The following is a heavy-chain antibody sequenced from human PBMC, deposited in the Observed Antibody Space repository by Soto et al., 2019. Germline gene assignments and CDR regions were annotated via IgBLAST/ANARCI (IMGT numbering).Heavy chain of an antibody. D-gene: IGHD6-13*01. CDR3: ASDDSSSCLDV. J-gene: IGHJ6*02. CDR2: IYYSGST. V-gene: IGHV4-61*01. Sequence: SEPLSLTCTVSGGSVSSGSYYWSWIRQPPGKGLEWIGYIYYSGSTNYNPSLKSRVTISVDTSKNQFSLKLSSVTAADMAVYYCASDDSSSCLDVWGQGTTVTVSS. CDR1: GGSVSSGSYY.